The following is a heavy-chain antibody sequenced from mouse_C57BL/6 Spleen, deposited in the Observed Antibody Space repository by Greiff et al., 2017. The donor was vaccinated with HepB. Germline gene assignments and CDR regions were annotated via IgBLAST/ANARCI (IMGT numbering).Heavy chain of an antibody. CDR2: IYPGSGST. J-gene: IGHJ2*01. Sequence: QVQLQQPGAELVKPGASVKMSCKASGYTFTSYWITWVKQRPGQGLEWIGDIYPGSGSTNYNEKFKSKATLTVDTSSSTAYMQLSSLTSEDSAVYYCARFRDWEAPFYYFDYWGQGTTLTVSS. V-gene: IGHV1-55*01. D-gene: IGHD4-1*01. CDR3: ARFRDWEAPFYYFDY. CDR1: GYTFTSYW.